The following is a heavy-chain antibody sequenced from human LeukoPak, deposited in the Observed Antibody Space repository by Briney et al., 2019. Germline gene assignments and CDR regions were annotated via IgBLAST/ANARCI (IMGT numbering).Heavy chain of an antibody. V-gene: IGHV1-2*02. Sequence: GASVKVSCKASGYTFTGYYMHWVRQAPGQGLEWMGWINPNSGGTNYAQKFKGRVTMTRDKSISTASMELSRLRSDDTSVYYCARIAAAGTFFYYYGMDVWGQGTTVTVSS. CDR3: ARIAAAGTFFYYYGMDV. CDR2: INPNSGGT. CDR1: GYTFTGYY. D-gene: IGHD6-13*01. J-gene: IGHJ6*02.